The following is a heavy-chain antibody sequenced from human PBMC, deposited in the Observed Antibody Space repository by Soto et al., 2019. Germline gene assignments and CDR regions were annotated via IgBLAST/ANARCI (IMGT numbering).Heavy chain of an antibody. V-gene: IGHV3-21*01. Sequence: GGSLRLACAASGFTFSSSTMNWVRQAPGKGLEWVSSISSDSVWIYYAASVKGRFTISRDNDKNSLFLQMSSLRAEDTAVYYCASGSYGDYSDWGQGTLVTVSA. CDR3: ASGSYGDYSD. CDR1: GFTFSSST. J-gene: IGHJ4*02. CDR2: ISSDSVWI. D-gene: IGHD4-17*01.